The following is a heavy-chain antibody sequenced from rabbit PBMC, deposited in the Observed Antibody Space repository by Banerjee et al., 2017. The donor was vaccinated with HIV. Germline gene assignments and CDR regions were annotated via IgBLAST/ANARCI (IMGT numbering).Heavy chain of an antibody. J-gene: IGHJ4*01. Sequence: QEQLVESGGGLVQPEGSLTLTCTASGFTLSSYWICWVRQAPGKGLEWIGYINPVFGSTYYASWVNGRFTISSHDAQNTVFLQMTSLTAADTATYFCARDGAGSGDYAFNFWGPGTLVTVS. V-gene: IGHV1S47*01. CDR3: ARDGAGSGDYAFNF. CDR1: GFTLSSYW. D-gene: IGHD8-1*01. CDR2: INPVFGST.